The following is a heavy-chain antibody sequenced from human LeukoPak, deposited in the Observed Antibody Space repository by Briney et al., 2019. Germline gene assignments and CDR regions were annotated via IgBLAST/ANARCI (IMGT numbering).Heavy chain of an antibody. Sequence: GASVKVSCKFSGYTLTELSMHWLGRPPGKGLEGMGGFDPEDGETIYAQKFQGRVTMTEDTSTDTAYMELSSLRSEDTAVYYCATASGSYDFWSGLKYYFDYWGQGTLVTVSS. D-gene: IGHD3-3*01. CDR1: GYTLTELS. J-gene: IGHJ4*02. CDR2: FDPEDGET. CDR3: ATASGSYDFWSGLKYYFDY. V-gene: IGHV1-24*01.